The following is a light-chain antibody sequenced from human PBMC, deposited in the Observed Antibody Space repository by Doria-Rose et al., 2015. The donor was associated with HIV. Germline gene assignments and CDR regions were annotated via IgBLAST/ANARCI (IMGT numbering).Light chain of an antibody. V-gene: IGKV4-1*01. J-gene: IGKJ3*01. CDR1: QSLLYTSKNY. Sequence: DIRVTQSPESLGMSLGERATLNCKSNQSLLYTSKNYLAWYQQKQGQPPKLLIDWASTRQSGVPARFSGSGSGTDFTLTISSLEAEDVAVYFCQQYYDTPSFGPGTTVDIK. CDR2: WAS. CDR3: QQYYDTPS.